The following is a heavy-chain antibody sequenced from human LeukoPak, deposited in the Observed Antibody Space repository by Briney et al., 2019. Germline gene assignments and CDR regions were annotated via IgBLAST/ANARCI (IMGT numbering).Heavy chain of an antibody. Sequence: ASVKVSCKASGYTFTGYYMHWVRQAPGQGPEWMGWINPNSGGTNYAQKFQGRVTMTRDTSISTAYMELSRLRSDDTAVYYCARDTDLWFGSIDYWGQGTLVTVSS. D-gene: IGHD3-10*01. CDR2: INPNSGGT. J-gene: IGHJ4*02. V-gene: IGHV1-2*02. CDR1: GYTFTGYY. CDR3: ARDTDLWFGSIDY.